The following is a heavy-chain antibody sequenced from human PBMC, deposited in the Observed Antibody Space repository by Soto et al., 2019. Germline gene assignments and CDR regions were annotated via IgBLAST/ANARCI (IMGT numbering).Heavy chain of an antibody. CDR1: GFTFSSYW. CDR2: INSDGSST. V-gene: IGHV3-74*01. Sequence: GGSLRLSCAASGFTFSSYWMHWVRQAPGKGLVWVSRINSDGSSTSYADSVKGRFTISRDNAKNTLYLQMNSLRAEDMAVYYCARVLAEAVAGPGGFDYWGQGTLVTVSS. D-gene: IGHD6-19*01. J-gene: IGHJ4*02. CDR3: ARVLAEAVAGPGGFDY.